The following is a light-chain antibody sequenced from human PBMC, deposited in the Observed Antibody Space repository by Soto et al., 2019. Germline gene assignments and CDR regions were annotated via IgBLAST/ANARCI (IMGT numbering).Light chain of an antibody. CDR1: QSIKNW. V-gene: IGKV1-5*03. Sequence: DIQMTQSPSTLSASVGYRVTITCRASQSIKNWLAWYQQKPGEAPKLLIYKASTLESGVPSRFSGSGSGTEFTLTISCLQPDDVATYYCQQYSSYSQFTFGPGTKVDIK. J-gene: IGKJ3*01. CDR3: QQYSSYSQFT. CDR2: KAS.